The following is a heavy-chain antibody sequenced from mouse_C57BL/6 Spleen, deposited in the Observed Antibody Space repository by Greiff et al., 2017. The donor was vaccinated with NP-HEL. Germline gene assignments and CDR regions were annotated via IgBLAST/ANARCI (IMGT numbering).Heavy chain of an antibody. CDR1: GFTFSSYA. CDR3: ARSGSAMDY. D-gene: IGHD4-1*01. CDR2: ISDGGSYT. J-gene: IGHJ4*01. Sequence: EVQLVESGGGLVKPGGSLKLSCAASGFTFSSYAMSWVRQTPEKRLEWVATISDGGSYTYYPDNVKGRFTISRDKAKNNLYLQMSHLKSEDTAMYYCARSGSAMDYWGQGTSVTVSS. V-gene: IGHV5-4*01.